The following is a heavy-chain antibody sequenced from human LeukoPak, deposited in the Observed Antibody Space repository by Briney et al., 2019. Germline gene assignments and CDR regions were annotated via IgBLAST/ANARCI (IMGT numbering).Heavy chain of an antibody. D-gene: IGHD5-12*01. J-gene: IGHJ4*02. V-gene: IGHV3-74*01. CDR3: ARAVRTLSRRGYDLGY. CDR2: INSDGSST. CDR1: GFTFSSYW. Sequence: PGGSLRLSCAASGFTFSSYWMHWVRQAPGKGLVWVPRINSDGSSTSYADSVKGRFTISRDNAKNTLYLQMNSLRAEDTAVHYCARAVRTLSRRGYDLGYWGQGTLVTVSS.